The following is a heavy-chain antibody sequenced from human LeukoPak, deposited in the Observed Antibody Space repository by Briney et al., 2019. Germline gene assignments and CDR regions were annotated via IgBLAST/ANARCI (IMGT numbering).Heavy chain of an antibody. Sequence: GGSLRLSCAASGFAFSGHWMSWVRQAPAKGLEWVAHMNGDGSQIYYMDFVKGRFTISRDNAKNSLYLQMNGLRAEDTAVCYCVDWGNSGNSWGQGTMVIVSS. CDR3: VDWGNSGNS. V-gene: IGHV3-7*01. J-gene: IGHJ3*01. CDR1: GFAFSGHW. D-gene: IGHD1-26*01. CDR2: MNGDGSQI.